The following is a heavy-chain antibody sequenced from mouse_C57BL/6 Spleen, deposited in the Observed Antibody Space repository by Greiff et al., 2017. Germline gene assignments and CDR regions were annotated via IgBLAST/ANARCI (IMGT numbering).Heavy chain of an antibody. D-gene: IGHD2-12*01. V-gene: IGHV10-1*01. CDR1: GFSFNTYA. Sequence: EVHLVESGGGLVQPKGSLKLSCAASGFSFNTYAMNWVRQAPGKGLEWVARIRSKSNNYATYYADSVKDRFTISRDDSESMLYLQMNNLKTEDTAMYYCVRDEAYYSAYYYAMDYWGQGTSVTVAS. CDR2: IRSKSNNYAT. CDR3: VRDEAYYSAYYYAMDY. J-gene: IGHJ4*01.